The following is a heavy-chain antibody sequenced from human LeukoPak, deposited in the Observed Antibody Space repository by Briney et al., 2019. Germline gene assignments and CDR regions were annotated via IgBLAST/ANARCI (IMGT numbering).Heavy chain of an antibody. CDR1: GGTFSSYA. D-gene: IGHD3-16*01. CDR2: IIPIFGTA. Sequence: GSSVKVSCKASGGTFSSYAISWVRQAPGQGLEWMGGIIPIFGTANYAQKFQGSVTITTDESTSTAYMELSSLRSEDTAVYYCARAPRSEYYYYYMDVWGKGTTVTVSS. V-gene: IGHV1-69*05. CDR3: ARAPRSEYYYYYMDV. J-gene: IGHJ6*03.